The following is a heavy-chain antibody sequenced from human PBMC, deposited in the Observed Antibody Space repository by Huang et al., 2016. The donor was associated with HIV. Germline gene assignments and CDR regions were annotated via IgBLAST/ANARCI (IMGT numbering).Heavy chain of an antibody. J-gene: IGHJ4*02. CDR2: IYYSGST. CDR1: GGSIIVRFSY. CDR3: VRHRPNYDFWSGYYPYFDD. V-gene: IGHV4-39*01. Sequence: QVQLQESGRGLVKPSETLSLTCTVSGGSIIVRFSYWGWIRQSPGKGLEWFGCIYYSGSTYYNPSLKSRVTISADTANSQFSLKLTSVTAADSAVYYCVRHRPNYDFWSGYYPYFDDWGQGTLVTVSS. D-gene: IGHD3-3*01.